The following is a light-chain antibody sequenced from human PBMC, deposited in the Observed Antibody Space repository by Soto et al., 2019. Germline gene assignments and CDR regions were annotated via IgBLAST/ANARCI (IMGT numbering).Light chain of an antibody. V-gene: IGKV1-9*01. Sequence: IQLTQSPSSLSASVGDRVTITCRASQGINNLLAWYQQRPGKAPNLLIYTASTLQSGVPFRFSGNGSGTDFTLTIASLQPEDFATYYCQQLNSYPLTFGGGTKVDIK. CDR1: QGINNL. CDR3: QQLNSYPLT. CDR2: TAS. J-gene: IGKJ4*01.